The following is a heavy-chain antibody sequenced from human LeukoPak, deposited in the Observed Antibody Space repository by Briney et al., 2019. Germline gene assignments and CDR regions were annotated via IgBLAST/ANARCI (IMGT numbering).Heavy chain of an antibody. J-gene: IGHJ3*02. V-gene: IGHV3-64D*06. D-gene: IGHD3-10*01. CDR3: VRSSGSGTKAFDI. CDR2: ISISGDGT. CDR1: GFTFSSYG. Sequence: GGSLRLSCSASGFTFSSYGMRWVRQAPGKGLEYVSAISISGDGTYADSVKGRFTISRDNSKNTLYLQMSSLGTEDTAVYFCVRSSGSGTKAFDIWGQGTVITVSS.